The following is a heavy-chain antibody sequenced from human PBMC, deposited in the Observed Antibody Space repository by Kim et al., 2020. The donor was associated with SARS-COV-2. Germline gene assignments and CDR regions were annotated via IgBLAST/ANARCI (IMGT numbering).Heavy chain of an antibody. D-gene: IGHD6-13*01. Sequence: GSTYYADSVKGRFTISRDNSKNTLYLQMNSLRAEDTAVYYCAKGHKQPVFWGQGTLVTVSS. V-gene: IGHV3-23*01. J-gene: IGHJ4*02. CDR2: GST. CDR3: AKGHKQPVF.